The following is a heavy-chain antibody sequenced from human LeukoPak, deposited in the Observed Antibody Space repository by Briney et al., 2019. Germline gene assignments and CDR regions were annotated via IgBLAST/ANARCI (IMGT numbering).Heavy chain of an antibody. CDR3: ARGDYEDAFDI. J-gene: IGHJ3*02. D-gene: IGHD3-22*01. CDR2: IYYSGST. CDR1: GGSISSYY. V-gene: IGHV4-59*01. Sequence: SETLSLTCTVSGGSISSYYWSWIRQPPGKGLGWIGYIYYSGSTNYNPSLKSRVTISVDTSKNQFSLKLSSVTAADTAVYYCARGDYEDAFDIWGQGTMVTVSS.